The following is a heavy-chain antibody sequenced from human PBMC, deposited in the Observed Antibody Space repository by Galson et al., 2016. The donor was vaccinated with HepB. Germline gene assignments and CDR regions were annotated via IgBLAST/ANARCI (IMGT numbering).Heavy chain of an antibody. CDR2: INYRGTN. Sequence: TLSLTCSVSGAYITSPDYFWSWIRQHPGKGLEWIGFINYRGTNFSHPSLKSRATVSIDTSEQQVSLNLRSVTAADPAIYYCAGGDTGYDADFAYWGPGILVTVSS. V-gene: IGHV4-31*03. CDR3: AGGDTGYDADFAY. J-gene: IGHJ4*02. CDR1: GAYITSPDYF. D-gene: IGHD5-12*01.